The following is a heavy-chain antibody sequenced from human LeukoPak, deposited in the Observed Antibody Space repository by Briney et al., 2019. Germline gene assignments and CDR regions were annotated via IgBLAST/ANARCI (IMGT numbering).Heavy chain of an antibody. CDR3: AREGRVDSAVVLFDY. J-gene: IGHJ4*02. CDR2: INPNSGGT. Sequence: ASLKISCKASGYTFTGYYMHWVRQAPGQGLEWMGWINPNSGGTNYAQKFQGRVTMTRDTSISTAYMELRRLRSDDTAVYYCAREGRVDSAVVLFDYWGQGTLVTVSS. CDR1: GYTFTGYY. V-gene: IGHV1-2*02. D-gene: IGHD5-18*01.